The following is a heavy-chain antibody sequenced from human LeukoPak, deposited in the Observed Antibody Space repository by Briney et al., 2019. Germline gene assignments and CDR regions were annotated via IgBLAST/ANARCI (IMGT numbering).Heavy chain of an antibody. CDR2: IYTSGTT. J-gene: IGHJ4*02. Sequence: PSETLSLTCTVSGGSMSSYCWNWIRQSAGKGLEWIGHIYTSGTTNYNPSLKSRVTMSGDTSKNQFFLKLSSVTAADTAVYYCARGHNSGWLNFDYWGQGTLVTVSS. D-gene: IGHD6-19*01. CDR1: GGSMSSYC. CDR3: ARGHNSGWLNFDY. V-gene: IGHV4-4*07.